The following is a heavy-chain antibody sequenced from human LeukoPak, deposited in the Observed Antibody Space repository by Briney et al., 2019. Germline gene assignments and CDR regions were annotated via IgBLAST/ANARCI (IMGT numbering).Heavy chain of an antibody. D-gene: IGHD6-19*01. V-gene: IGHV3-30*04. Sequence: GSLRLSCVASGFTFSSYALHWVRQAPGKGLEWVAVISYDGRNKYYADSVKGRFTISRDNSKNTLFLQMNSLRAEDTAIYYCASGQQWLVPGYWGQGTLVTVSS. CDR1: GFTFSSYA. CDR2: ISYDGRNK. CDR3: ASGQQWLVPGY. J-gene: IGHJ4*02.